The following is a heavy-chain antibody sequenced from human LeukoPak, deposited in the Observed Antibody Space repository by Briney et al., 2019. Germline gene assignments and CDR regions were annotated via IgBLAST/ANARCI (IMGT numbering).Heavy chain of an antibody. Sequence: SETLSLNCAVYGGSFSGYYWSWIRQPPGKGLEWIGEINHSGSTNYNPSLKSRVTISVDTSKNQFSLKLSSVTAADTAVYYCARGVLTGYFSSFYYGMDVWGQGTTVTVSS. CDR1: GGSFSGYY. CDR2: INHSGST. D-gene: IGHD3-9*01. J-gene: IGHJ6*02. CDR3: ARGVLTGYFSSFYYGMDV. V-gene: IGHV4-34*01.